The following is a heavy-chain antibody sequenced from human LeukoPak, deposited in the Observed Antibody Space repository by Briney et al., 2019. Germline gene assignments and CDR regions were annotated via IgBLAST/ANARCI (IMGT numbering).Heavy chain of an antibody. CDR2: INSDGSST. D-gene: IGHD3-22*01. CDR3: ARDGYYDSSGQVDAFDI. CDR1: GFTFSSYW. V-gene: IGHV3-74*01. J-gene: IGHJ3*02. Sequence: PGGSLRLSCAASGFTFSSYWMHWVRQAPGKGLVWVSRINSDGSSTSYADSVKGRFTIPRDNAKNTLYLQMNSLRAEDTAVYYCARDGYYDSSGQVDAFDIWGQGTMVTVSS.